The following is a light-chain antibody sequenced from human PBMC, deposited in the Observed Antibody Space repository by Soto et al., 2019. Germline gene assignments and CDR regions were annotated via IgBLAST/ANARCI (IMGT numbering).Light chain of an antibody. CDR2: MVS. Sequence: DIQMTQSPSTLSASVGDRVTITCRASQSIRNWLAWYQQKPGKAPKSLLYMVSTLESGVPSRFSGCGYETEFTLTISSLQPDDFATYYCQQYSTYPWTFGQGTKVEI. J-gene: IGKJ1*01. CDR1: QSIRNW. CDR3: QQYSTYPWT. V-gene: IGKV1-5*03.